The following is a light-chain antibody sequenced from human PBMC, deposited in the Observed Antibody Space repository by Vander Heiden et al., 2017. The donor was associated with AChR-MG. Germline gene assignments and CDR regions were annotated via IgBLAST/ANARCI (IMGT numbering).Light chain of an antibody. V-gene: IGKV3-20*01. CDR1: QSVSSSY. Sequence: EIVLTQSPGTLSLSPGERATLSCRASQSVSSSYLAWYQQKPGQAPRLLIYGASSRATGIPDRFSGSGSGTDFTLTISRLEPEDFAVYYCQQYGSSPHSAFGHGTKVDIK. J-gene: IGKJ3*01. CDR3: QQYGSSPHSA. CDR2: GAS.